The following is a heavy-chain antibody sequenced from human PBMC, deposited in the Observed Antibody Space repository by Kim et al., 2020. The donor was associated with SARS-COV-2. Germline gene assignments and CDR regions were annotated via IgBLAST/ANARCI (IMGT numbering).Heavy chain of an antibody. CDR3: ASGLTPGQY. V-gene: IGHV3-74*01. CDR2: IIPDGRST. D-gene: IGHD2-15*01. CDR1: GFTFSEYW. Sequence: GGSLRLSCAASGFTFSEYWMHWVRQAPGKGLVWVSRIIPDGRSTSYAASVKGRFTISRDNAKNTLYLQMHSLRAEDTAVSYCASGLTPGQYLGPGTLVTV. J-gene: IGHJ1*01.